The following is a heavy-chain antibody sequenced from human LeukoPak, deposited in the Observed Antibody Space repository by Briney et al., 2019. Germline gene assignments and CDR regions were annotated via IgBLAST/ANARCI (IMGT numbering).Heavy chain of an antibody. CDR3: ARGLFPMEGVVNYFDY. CDR2: FDPEDGET. J-gene: IGHJ4*02. Sequence: ASVKVSCKVSGYTLTELSMHWVRQAPGKGLEWMGGFDPEDGETIYAQKFQGRVTMTEDTSTDTAYMELSSLRSEDTAVYYCARGLFPMEGVVNYFDYWGQGTLVTVSS. CDR1: GYTLTELS. D-gene: IGHD3-3*01. V-gene: IGHV1-24*01.